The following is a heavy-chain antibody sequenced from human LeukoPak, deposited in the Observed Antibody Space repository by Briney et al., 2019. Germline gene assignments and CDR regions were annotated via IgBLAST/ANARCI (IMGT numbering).Heavy chain of an antibody. CDR3: AVTYCGGDCSIPDAFDI. CDR2: INAGNGNT. Sequence: ASVRVSCKASGYTFTSYAMHWVRLAPGQRLEWMGWINAGNGNTKYSQKFQGRVTITRDTSASTAYMELSSLRSEDTAVYYCAVTYCGGDCSIPDAFDIWGQGTMVTVSS. J-gene: IGHJ3*02. V-gene: IGHV1-3*01. D-gene: IGHD2-21*02. CDR1: GYTFTSYA.